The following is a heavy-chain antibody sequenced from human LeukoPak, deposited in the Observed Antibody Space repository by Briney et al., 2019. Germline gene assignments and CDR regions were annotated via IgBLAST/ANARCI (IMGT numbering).Heavy chain of an antibody. CDR3: TPSIVVVPAATIMYPSGRDF. CDR2: FDPEDGET. Sequence: ASVKVSCKVSGYTLTELSMHWVRQAPGKGLEWMGGFDPEDGETIYAQKFQGRVTMTEDTSTDTAYMELSSLRSEDTAVYYCTPSIVVVPAATIMYPSGRDFGEKGPTVTAPS. D-gene: IGHD2-2*01. J-gene: IGHJ6*04. CDR1: GYTLTELS. V-gene: IGHV1-24*01.